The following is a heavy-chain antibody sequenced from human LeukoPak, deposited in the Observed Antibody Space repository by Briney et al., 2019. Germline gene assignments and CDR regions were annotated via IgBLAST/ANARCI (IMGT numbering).Heavy chain of an antibody. CDR1: GGSISSYY. J-gene: IGHJ6*02. V-gene: IGHV4-59*01. CDR2: IYYSGST. CDR3: ARDRRDGYNGYYYGMDV. Sequence: PSETLSLTCTVSGGSISSYYWNWIRQPPGKGLEWIGYIYYSGSTNYNPSLKSRVTISVDTSKNQFSLKLSSVTAADTAVYYCARDRRDGYNGYYYGMDVWGQGTTVTVSS. D-gene: IGHD5-24*01.